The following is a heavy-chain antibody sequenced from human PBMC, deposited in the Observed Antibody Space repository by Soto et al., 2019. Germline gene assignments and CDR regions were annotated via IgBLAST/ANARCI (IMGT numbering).Heavy chain of an antibody. D-gene: IGHD2-8*01. V-gene: IGHV4-38-2*01. CDR2: IYHSGST. Sequence: LALTCAVSGYSISSGYYWGWIRQPPGKGLEWMGGIYHSGSTYYNPSLKSRVTIAVDTSKNQFSLKLSSVTAADTAVYYCARGCTNGGCYKGDPYLDYWGQGTLVTVSS. CDR1: GYSISSGYY. J-gene: IGHJ4*02. CDR3: ARGCTNGGCYKGDPYLDY.